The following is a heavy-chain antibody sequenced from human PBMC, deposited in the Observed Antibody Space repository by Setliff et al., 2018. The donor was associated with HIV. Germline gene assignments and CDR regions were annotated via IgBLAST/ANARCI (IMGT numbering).Heavy chain of an antibody. Sequence: PSETLSLTCAVSGGSISSGGYSWSWIRQPPGKGLEWIGYIYHSGSTYYNPSLKSRDTISIDRSKNQFSLKLSSVTAADTAVYYCARERLSRLGFDYWGQGTLVTVSS. V-gene: IGHV4-30-2*01. CDR1: GGSISSGGYS. CDR3: ARERLSRLGFDY. J-gene: IGHJ4*02. CDR2: IYHSGST. D-gene: IGHD1-1*01.